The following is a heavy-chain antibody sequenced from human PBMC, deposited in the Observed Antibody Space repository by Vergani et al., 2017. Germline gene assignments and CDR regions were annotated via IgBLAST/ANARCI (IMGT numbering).Heavy chain of an antibody. CDR1: GAPISYWC. J-gene: IGHJ4*02. Sequence: QVQMQESGPGLVKTSETLSLTCSASGAPISYWCWSRLRQPAGKGLEWIGRLCPSGSTNYKPSLKSRVTMSIDTSKKQCSLALTSVTAADTAVYYCATGAGPFDIWGQGTLVTVSS. V-gene: IGHV4-4*07. CDR2: LCPSGST. D-gene: IGHD7-27*01. CDR3: ATGAGPFDI.